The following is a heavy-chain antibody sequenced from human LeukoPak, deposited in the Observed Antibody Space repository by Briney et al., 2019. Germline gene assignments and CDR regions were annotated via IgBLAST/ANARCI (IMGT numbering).Heavy chain of an antibody. CDR3: ARGLTHLDSSGYYYYFDY. J-gene: IGHJ4*02. D-gene: IGHD3-22*01. Sequence: SETLSLTCTVSGGSISSGDYYWSWIRQPPGKGLEWIGYIYYSGSTYYNPSLKSRVTISVDTSKNQFSLKLSSVTAADTAVYYYARGLTHLDSSGYYYYFDYWGQGTLVTVSS. V-gene: IGHV4-30-4*01. CDR2: IYYSGST. CDR1: GGSISSGDYY.